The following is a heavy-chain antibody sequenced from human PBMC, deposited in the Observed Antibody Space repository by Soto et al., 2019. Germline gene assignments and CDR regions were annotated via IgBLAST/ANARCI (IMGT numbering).Heavy chain of an antibody. CDR1: GGSVNSDNYY. J-gene: IGHJ4*02. CDR2: IYYTGRT. Sequence: SSETLSLTCTVSGGSVNSDNYYWSWIRQPPGKGLEWIGYIYYTGRTNYNPSLMSRVTISLDASRNQFSLKLSSVTAADTAVFYCARAYSNSPEAFDSWGQGTLVTVYS. D-gene: IGHD4-4*01. CDR3: ARAYSNSPEAFDS. V-gene: IGHV4-61*01.